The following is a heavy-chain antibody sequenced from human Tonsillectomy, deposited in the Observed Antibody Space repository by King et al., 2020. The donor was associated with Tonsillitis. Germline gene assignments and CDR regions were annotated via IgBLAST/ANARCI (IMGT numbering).Heavy chain of an antibody. V-gene: IGHV4-31*03. CDR2: IYYSGST. J-gene: IGHJ4*02. Sequence: VQLQESGPGLVKPSQTLSLTCSVSGDSISTSSYYWSWFRQHPGKGLEWIGYIYYSGSTYYNPSLKSRVTISLDTSENQFSLKLSSVTAADTAVYYCARGMGYCSKTSCPTGDWGRGTLVTVSA. CDR1: GDSISTSSYY. CDR3: ARGMGYCSKTSCPTGD. D-gene: IGHD2-2*01.